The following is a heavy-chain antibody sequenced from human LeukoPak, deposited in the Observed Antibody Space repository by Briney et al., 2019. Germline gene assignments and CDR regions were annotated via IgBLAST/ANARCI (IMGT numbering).Heavy chain of an antibody. CDR2: ISGSGGST. Sequence: GGSLRLSCAASGFTFSTYAMSWVRQAPGKGLEWVSGISGSGGSTYYADSVKGRFTISRDNSKNTLYLQMNSLRAEDAALYYCAKPMVTTSGYYFDYWGPGTLVTVSS. V-gene: IGHV3-23*01. J-gene: IGHJ4*02. CDR3: AKPMVTTSGYYFDY. CDR1: GFTFSTYA. D-gene: IGHD4-17*01.